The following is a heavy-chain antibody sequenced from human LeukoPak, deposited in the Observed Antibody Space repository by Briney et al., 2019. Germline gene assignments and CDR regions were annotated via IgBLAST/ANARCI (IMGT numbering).Heavy chain of an antibody. Sequence: SETLSLTCAVYGGSFSGYYWSWIRQPPGKGLEWIGEINHSGSTNYNPSLKSRVTISVDTSKNQFSLNLSSVTAADTAVYYCARGQYYDFWSGYYVSGNWFDPWGQGTLVTVSS. CDR1: GGSFSGYY. V-gene: IGHV4-34*01. D-gene: IGHD3-3*01. CDR2: INHSGST. CDR3: ARGQYYDFWSGYYVSGNWFDP. J-gene: IGHJ5*02.